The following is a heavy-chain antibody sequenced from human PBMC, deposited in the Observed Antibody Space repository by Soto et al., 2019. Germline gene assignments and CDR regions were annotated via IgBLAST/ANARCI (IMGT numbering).Heavy chain of an antibody. Sequence: ASETLSLTCTVSGGSISSSSYYWGWIRQPPGKGLEWIGSIYYSGSTSYNPSLKSRVTISVDTSKNQFSLKLSSVTAADTAVYYCARLRGGTAGCGGGSCYFNWFDPWGQGTLGTVSS. CDR1: GGSISSSSYY. J-gene: IGHJ5*02. D-gene: IGHD2-15*01. CDR2: IYYSGST. V-gene: IGHV4-39*01. CDR3: ARLRGGTAGCGGGSCYFNWFDP.